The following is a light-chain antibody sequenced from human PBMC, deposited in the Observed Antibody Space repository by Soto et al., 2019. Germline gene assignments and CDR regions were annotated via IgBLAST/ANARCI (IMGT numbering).Light chain of an antibody. CDR2: YNN. CDR1: SSNIGSNP. V-gene: IGLV1-44*01. J-gene: IGLJ2*01. CDR3: AAWDDSLNGVV. Sequence: QLVLTQPPSASGTPGQRVTISCSGSSSNIGSNPVNWYQQLPGTAPKLLIYYNNQRPSGVPDRLSGSKSGTSATLAISGLQSADEADYYCAAWDDSLNGVVFGGGTKLTVL.